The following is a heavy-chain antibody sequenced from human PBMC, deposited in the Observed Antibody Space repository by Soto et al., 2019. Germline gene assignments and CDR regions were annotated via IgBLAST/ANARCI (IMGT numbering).Heavy chain of an antibody. D-gene: IGHD2-2*01. CDR2: IRAYNGNT. V-gene: IGHV1-18*01. Sequence: QVQLVQSGAEVKKPGASVKVSCKASGYTFTSYGISWVRQAPGQGLEWMGWIRAYNGNTNYAQKLQGRVTMTTDTSTSTAYMELRSLRSDDTAMYYCARNARESITSNKYYYYYYYMDVWGKGTTVTVSS. J-gene: IGHJ6*03. CDR1: GYTFTSYG. CDR3: ARNARESITSNKYYYYYYYMDV.